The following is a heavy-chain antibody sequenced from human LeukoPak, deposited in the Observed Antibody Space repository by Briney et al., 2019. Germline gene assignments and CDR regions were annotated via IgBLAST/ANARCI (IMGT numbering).Heavy chain of an antibody. Sequence: GGSLRLSCAASGFTFSSYAMSWVRQAPGKGLEWISTISGSGGGTYYADSVKGRFTISRDNSKNTLSLQMNSLRAEDTAVYYCAREHSSGWSYNWFDPWGQGTLVTVSS. J-gene: IGHJ5*02. CDR2: ISGSGGGT. D-gene: IGHD6-19*01. CDR3: AREHSSGWSYNWFDP. V-gene: IGHV3-23*01. CDR1: GFTFSSYA.